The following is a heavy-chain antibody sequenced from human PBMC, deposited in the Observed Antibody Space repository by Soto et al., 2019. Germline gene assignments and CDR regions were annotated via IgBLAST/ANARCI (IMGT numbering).Heavy chain of an antibody. V-gene: IGHV3-23*01. J-gene: IGHJ4*02. CDR3: AKVVATYYDFWSGFDY. D-gene: IGHD3-3*01. Sequence: GGSLRLSCAASGFTFSSYAMSWVRQAPGKGLEWVSAISGSGGSTYYADSVKGRFTISRDNSKNTLYLQMNSLRAEDTAVYYCAKVVATYYDFWSGFDYWGQGTLVTVSS. CDR1: GFTFSSYA. CDR2: ISGSGGST.